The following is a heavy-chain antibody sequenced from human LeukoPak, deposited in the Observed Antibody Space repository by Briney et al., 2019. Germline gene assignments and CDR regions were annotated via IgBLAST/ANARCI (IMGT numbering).Heavy chain of an antibody. V-gene: IGHV4-34*01. CDR3: ARGRANRGVLLWFGELPGKFDP. Sequence: PSETLSLTCAVYGGSFSGYYWSWIRQPPGKGLEWIGEINHSGSTNYNPSLKSRVTISVDTSKNQFSLKLSSVTAADTAGYYCARGRANRGVLLWFGELPGKFDPWGQGTLVTVSS. J-gene: IGHJ5*02. D-gene: IGHD3-10*01. CDR2: INHSGST. CDR1: GGSFSGYY.